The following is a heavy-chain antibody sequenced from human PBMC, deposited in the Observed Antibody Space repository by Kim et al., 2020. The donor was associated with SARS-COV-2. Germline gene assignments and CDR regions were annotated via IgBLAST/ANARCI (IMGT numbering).Heavy chain of an antibody. V-gene: IGHV3-7*01. CDR3: GRTPGRERFMDV. Sequence: YGGSVKGRFTISRDNARNSLYLQMNSLRAEDTAVYYCGRTPGRERFMDVWGQGTTVTVSS. J-gene: IGHJ6*02. D-gene: IGHD1-1*01.